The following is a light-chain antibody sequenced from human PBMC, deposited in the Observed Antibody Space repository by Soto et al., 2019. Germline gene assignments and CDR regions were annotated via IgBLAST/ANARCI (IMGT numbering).Light chain of an antibody. Sequence: QSALTQPASVSGSPGQSMAISCTGTSSDVGAFNYVSWYQQHPGKAPKFMIFDVSSRPSGFSDRFSGSKSGNTASLTISGLQTEDEADYYCASYTTSSTYVFGTGTKL. J-gene: IGLJ1*01. V-gene: IGLV2-14*03. CDR2: DVS. CDR1: SSDVGAFNY. CDR3: ASYTTSSTYV.